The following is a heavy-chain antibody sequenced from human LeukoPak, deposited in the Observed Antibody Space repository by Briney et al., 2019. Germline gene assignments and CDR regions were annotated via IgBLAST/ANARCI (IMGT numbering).Heavy chain of an antibody. J-gene: IGHJ4*02. V-gene: IGHV3-66*01. CDR2: IYSGGST. CDR3: ARVRQLLFDY. D-gene: IGHD6-6*01. CDR1: GFTVSSNY. Sequence: GGSLRLSCAASGFTVSSNYMSWVRQAPGKGLEWVSVIYSGGSTYYADSVKGRFTISRDNSKNTLYLQMNSLRAEDTAVCYCARVRQLLFDYWGQGTLVTVSS.